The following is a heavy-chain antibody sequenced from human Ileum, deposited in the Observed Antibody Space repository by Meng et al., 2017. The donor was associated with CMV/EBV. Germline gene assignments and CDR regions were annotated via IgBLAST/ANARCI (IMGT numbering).Heavy chain of an antibody. Sequence: GGSLRLSCAASGFTFSSYSMNWVRQAPGKGLEWVSSISSSSSYIYYADSVKGRFTISRDNAKNSLYLQMNSLRAEDTTVYYCARGYCSSTICTYYYYYGMDVWGQGTTVTVSS. J-gene: IGHJ6*02. D-gene: IGHD2-2*01. CDR2: ISSSSSYI. CDR1: GFTFSSYS. CDR3: ARGYCSSTICTYYYYYGMDV. V-gene: IGHV3-21*01.